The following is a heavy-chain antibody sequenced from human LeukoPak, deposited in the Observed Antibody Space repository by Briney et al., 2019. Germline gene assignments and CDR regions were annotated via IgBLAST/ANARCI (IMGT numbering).Heavy chain of an antibody. Sequence: PGGSLRLSCSASGFTFSSYAMHWVRQAPGKGLEYVSAISSNGGSTYYADSVKGRFTTSRDNSKSTLYLQMSSLRPEDTAVYYCVKDYSSSGYYYGMDVWGQGTTVTVSS. CDR3: VKDYSSSGYYYGMDV. CDR1: GFTFSSYA. V-gene: IGHV3-64D*09. CDR2: ISSNGGST. J-gene: IGHJ6*02. D-gene: IGHD6-6*01.